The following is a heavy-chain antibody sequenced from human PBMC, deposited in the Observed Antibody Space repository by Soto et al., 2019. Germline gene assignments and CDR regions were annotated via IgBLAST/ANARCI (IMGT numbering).Heavy chain of an antibody. CDR1: GFTFNTYA. J-gene: IGHJ4*02. CDR2: IGSDGTAI. V-gene: IGHV3-23*05. CDR3: AKPGLTVAGTRYFDR. Sequence: EVQLLESGGGLVQPGGSLRLSCAASGFTFNTYAMSWVRQAPGKGLEWVSAIGSDGTAIQYADSVKGRFTISKDNPKDTLYLQMNSLRAEDTAVYYCAKPGLTVAGTRYFDRWGQGTLVTVSS. D-gene: IGHD6-19*01.